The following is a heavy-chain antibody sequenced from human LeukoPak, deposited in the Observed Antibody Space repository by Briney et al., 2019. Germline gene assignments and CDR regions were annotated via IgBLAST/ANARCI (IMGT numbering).Heavy chain of an antibody. Sequence: GGSLRPSCAASGFTFDDYGMSWVRQAPGKGLEWVSGINWNGGSTGYADSVKGRFTISRDNAKNSLYLQMNSLRAEDTALYYCARDVAGYCSGGSCYSLYYFDYWGQGTLVTVSS. CDR1: GFTFDDYG. V-gene: IGHV3-20*04. D-gene: IGHD2-15*01. CDR2: INWNGGST. CDR3: ARDVAGYCSGGSCYSLYYFDY. J-gene: IGHJ4*02.